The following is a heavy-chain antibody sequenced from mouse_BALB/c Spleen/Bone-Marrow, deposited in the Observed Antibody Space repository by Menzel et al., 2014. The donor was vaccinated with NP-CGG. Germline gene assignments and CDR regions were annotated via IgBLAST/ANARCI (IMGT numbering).Heavy chain of an antibody. Sequence: QVQLQQSGAELVKPGASVKLSCKASDYTFASYYMYWGKQRPGQGLEWIGEINPSNGGADFNEKFKIKATLTVDKSSSTAYMQLSSLTSEDSAVYYCTTSRGYNWFAYWCQGTLVTVSA. CDR2: INPSNGGA. J-gene: IGHJ3*01. V-gene: IGHV1S81*02. D-gene: IGHD2-2*01. CDR3: TTSRGYNWFAY. CDR1: DYTFASYY.